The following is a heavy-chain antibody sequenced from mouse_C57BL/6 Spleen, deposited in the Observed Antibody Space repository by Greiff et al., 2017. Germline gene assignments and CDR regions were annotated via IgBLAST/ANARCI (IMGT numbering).Heavy chain of an antibody. D-gene: IGHD1-1*01. CDR3: TRRDGSSYRHFDY. V-gene: IGHV1-5*01. Sequence: VQLQQSGTVLARPGASVKMSCKTSGYTFTSYWMHWVKQRPGQGLEWIGAIYPGNSDTSYNQKFKGKAKLTAVTSASTAYMELSSLTNEDSAVYYCTRRDGSSYRHFDYWGQGTTLTVSS. J-gene: IGHJ2*01. CDR1: GYTFTSYW. CDR2: IYPGNSDT.